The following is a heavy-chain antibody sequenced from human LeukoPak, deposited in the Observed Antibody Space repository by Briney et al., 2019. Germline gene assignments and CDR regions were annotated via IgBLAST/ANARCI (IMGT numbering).Heavy chain of an antibody. CDR1: GYTFTSYY. CDR3: ARGALKTYYYGSGRAEYYYYYMDV. CDR2: INPSGGNT. J-gene: IGHJ6*03. Sequence: GASVKVSCKASGYTFTSYYMHWVRQAPGQGLEWMGIINPSGGNTSYAQKFQGRVTMTRDTSTSTVYMELSSLRSEDTAVYYCARGALKTYYYGSGRAEYYYYYMDVWGKGTTVTISS. V-gene: IGHV1-46*01. D-gene: IGHD3-10*01.